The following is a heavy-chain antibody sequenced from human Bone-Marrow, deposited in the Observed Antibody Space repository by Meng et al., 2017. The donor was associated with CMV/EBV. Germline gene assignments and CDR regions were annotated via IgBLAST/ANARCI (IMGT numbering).Heavy chain of an antibody. D-gene: IGHD6-6*01. V-gene: IGHV3-23*01. CDR1: GFTFSSYA. CDR2: ISGSGGST. CDR3: AKIRWGSSSSRLFDY. Sequence: GESLKISCAASGFTFSSYAMSWVRQAPGKGLEWVSAISGSGGSTYYADSVKGRFTISRDNSKNTLYLQMNSLRAEDTAVYYCAKIRWGSSSSRLFDYWGQGTLVTVSS. J-gene: IGHJ4*02.